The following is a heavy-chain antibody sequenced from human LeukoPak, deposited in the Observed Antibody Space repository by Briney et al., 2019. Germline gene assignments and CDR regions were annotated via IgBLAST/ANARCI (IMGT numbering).Heavy chain of an antibody. CDR1: GFTFSSYS. CDR2: ISSSSSYI. V-gene: IGHV3-21*01. D-gene: IGHD3-22*01. Sequence: GGSLRLSCAASGFTFSSYSMNWVRQAPGKGLEWVSSISSSSSYIYYADSVKGRFTISRDNAKNSLYLQMNSLRAEDTAVYYCARDHDRYGSSGYPYWGQGTLVTVSS. J-gene: IGHJ4*02. CDR3: ARDHDRYGSSGYPY.